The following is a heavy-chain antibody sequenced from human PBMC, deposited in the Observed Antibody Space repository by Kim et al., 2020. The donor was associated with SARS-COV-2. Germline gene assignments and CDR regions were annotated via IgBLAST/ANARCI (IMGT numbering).Heavy chain of an antibody. CDR3: ARGYYYDSSGYSNPFDY. CDR2: ISSSSSTI. Sequence: GGSLRLSCAASGFTFSSYSMNWVRQAPGKGLEWVSYISSSSSTIYYADSVKGRFTISRDNAKNSLYLQMNSLRDEDTAVYYCARGYYYDSSGYSNPFDYWGQGTLVTVSS. V-gene: IGHV3-48*02. J-gene: IGHJ4*02. D-gene: IGHD3-22*01. CDR1: GFTFSSYS.